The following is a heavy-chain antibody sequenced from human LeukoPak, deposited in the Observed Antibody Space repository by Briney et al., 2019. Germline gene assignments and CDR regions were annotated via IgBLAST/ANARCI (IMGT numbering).Heavy chain of an antibody. D-gene: IGHD1-26*01. CDR3: AKDPISGSYPFDY. Sequence: GGCLRLSCAASGFTFSSYAMSWVRQALGKGLGWVSAISGSGGSTYYADSVKGRFTISRDNSKNKLYLQMNSLRAEDTAVYYCAKDPISGSYPFDYWGQGTLVTVSS. CDR1: GFTFSSYA. CDR2: ISGSGGST. V-gene: IGHV3-23*01. J-gene: IGHJ4*02.